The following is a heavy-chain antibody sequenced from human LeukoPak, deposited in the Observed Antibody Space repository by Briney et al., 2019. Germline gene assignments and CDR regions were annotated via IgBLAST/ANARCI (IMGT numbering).Heavy chain of an antibody. CDR1: GFTFSSYG. D-gene: IGHD3-10*01. CDR2: IWYDGSNK. CDR3: ARKFVEASGMDV. V-gene: IGHV3-33*01. Sequence: GRSLRLSCAASGFTFSSYGMHWVRQAPGKGLEWVAVIWYDGSNKYYADSVKGRFTISRDNSKNTLYLQMNSLRAEDTAVYYCARKFVEASGMDVWGQGTTVTVSS. J-gene: IGHJ6*02.